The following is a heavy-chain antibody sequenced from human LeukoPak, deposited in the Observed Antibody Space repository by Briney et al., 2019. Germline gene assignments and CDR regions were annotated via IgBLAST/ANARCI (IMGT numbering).Heavy chain of an antibody. CDR2: IGAYNGDT. Sequence: GASVKVPCKPSGYTFTSFGISWVRQAPGQGLEWMGWIGAYNGDTNYAQKFQGRVTMTTDTSTSTAYMDLRSLRSDDTAVYYCTRDHCSGDNCPSFDYWGQGTLVTVSS. CDR3: TRDHCSGDNCPSFDY. J-gene: IGHJ4*02. CDR1: GYTFTSFG. D-gene: IGHD2-15*01. V-gene: IGHV1-18*04.